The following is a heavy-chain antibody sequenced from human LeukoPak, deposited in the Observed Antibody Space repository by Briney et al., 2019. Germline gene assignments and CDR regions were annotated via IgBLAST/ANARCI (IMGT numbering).Heavy chain of an antibody. CDR2: IYYSGST. D-gene: IGHD1-26*01. J-gene: IGHJ3*02. V-gene: IGHV4-59*01. Sequence: SETLSLTCTVSGGSISSYYWSWIRQPPGKGLEWIGYIYYSGSTNYSPSLKSRGTISVDTSKNQFSLKLSSVPAADTAVYYCARDGSGSYSAFDIWGQGTMVTVSS. CDR3: ARDGSGSYSAFDI. CDR1: GGSISSYY.